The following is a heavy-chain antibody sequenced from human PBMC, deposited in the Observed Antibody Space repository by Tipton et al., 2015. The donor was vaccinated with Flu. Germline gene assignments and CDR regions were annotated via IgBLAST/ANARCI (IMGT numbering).Heavy chain of an antibody. J-gene: IGHJ6*02. CDR3: AIDAVTTGVPNYYYCGMDV. CDR2: INPSGGST. V-gene: IGHV1-46*01. CDR1: GYTFTSYY. Sequence: QLVQSGAEVKKPGASVKVSCKASGYTFTSYYMHWVRQALGQGLEWMGIINPSGGSTSYAQKFQGRVTMTRDTSTSTVYMELTSLRSEDTAVFYCAIDAVTTGVPNYYYCGMDVWGQGTTVTVSS. D-gene: IGHD4-11*01.